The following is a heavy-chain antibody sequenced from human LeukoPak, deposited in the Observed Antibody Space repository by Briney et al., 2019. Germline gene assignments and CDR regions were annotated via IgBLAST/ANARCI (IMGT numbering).Heavy chain of an antibody. CDR2: VTYDGSTT. CDR1: GLSFTSFW. Sequence: GGSLRLSCAASGLSFTSFWIHWVRQVPGKGLAWVSYVTYDGSTTIYADSVKGRFTISRDNAYNTVYLQMNSLRAEDTAIYYCARASDGWSIDYWGQGTLVTVSS. CDR3: ARASDGWSIDY. D-gene: IGHD5-24*01. J-gene: IGHJ4*02. V-gene: IGHV3-74*01.